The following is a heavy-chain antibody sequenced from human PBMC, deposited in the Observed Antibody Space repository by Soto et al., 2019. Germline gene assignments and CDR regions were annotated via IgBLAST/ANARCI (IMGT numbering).Heavy chain of an antibody. CDR2: MNPTSGNT. D-gene: IGHD1-1*01. Sequence: QVQLVQSGAEVKKPGASVKVSCKASGYTFTSYDINWVRQATGQGLEWMGWMNPTSGNTGYAQKFQGRVTMNRNTSISTAYMELSSLRSEDTAVYDCARGRTGTTSMDVWGQGTTVTVSS. J-gene: IGHJ6*02. V-gene: IGHV1-8*01. CDR1: GYTFTSYD. CDR3: ARGRTGTTSMDV.